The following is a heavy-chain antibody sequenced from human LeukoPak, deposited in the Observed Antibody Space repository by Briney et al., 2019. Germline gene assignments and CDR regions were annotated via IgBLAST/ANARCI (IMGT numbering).Heavy chain of an antibody. Sequence: SETLSLTCTVSDGSISNYYWSWIRQPAGKALEGIGRIYTSGSTNYNPSRKSLGTTSVDKSKNKFSLRLSSVTAADTAVYYCARVSNYYDSSGYYYIFDYWGQGTLVTVSS. D-gene: IGHD3-22*01. CDR1: DGSISNYY. J-gene: IGHJ4*02. V-gene: IGHV4-4*07. CDR3: ARVSNYYDSSGYYYIFDY. CDR2: IYTSGST.